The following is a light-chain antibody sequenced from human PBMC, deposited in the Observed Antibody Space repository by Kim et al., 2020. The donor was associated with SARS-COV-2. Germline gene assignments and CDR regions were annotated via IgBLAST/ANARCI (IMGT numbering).Light chain of an antibody. CDR1: SSDVGGYNY. J-gene: IGLJ1*01. V-gene: IGLV2-14*03. Sequence: QSALTQPASLSGSPGQSITISCTGTSSDVGGYNYVSWYQQHPDKAPKLMIYDVSYRPSGVSNRFSGSKSGNTASLTISGLQAEDEADYYCSSSTSSLAYVFGTGTKVTVL. CDR3: SSSTSSLAYV. CDR2: DVS.